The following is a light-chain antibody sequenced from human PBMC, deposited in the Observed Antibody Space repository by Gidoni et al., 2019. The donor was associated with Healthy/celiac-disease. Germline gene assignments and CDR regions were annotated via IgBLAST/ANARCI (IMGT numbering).Light chain of an antibody. CDR2: YAA. V-gene: IGKV3-11*01. CDR1: QSVSSY. Sequence: ELVLPPSPATLSLSPGERATLSCRASQSVSSYIACYQQKPGQAPRLLIYYAANSATGIPARFSGSGSGTDCTLTISSLEPEDFAVYYCQQRSNWPLTFGGGTKVEIK. J-gene: IGKJ4*01. CDR3: QQRSNWPLT.